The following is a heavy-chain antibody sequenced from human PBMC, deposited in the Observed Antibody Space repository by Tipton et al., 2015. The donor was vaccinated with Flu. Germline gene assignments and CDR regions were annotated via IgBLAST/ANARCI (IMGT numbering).Heavy chain of an antibody. J-gene: IGHJ6*02. D-gene: IGHD4-17*01. CDR2: ISSSGSTI. V-gene: IGHV3-11*01. CDR1: GFTFSDYY. Sequence: QLVQSGGGLVKPGGSLRLSCAAFGFTFSDYYMSWIRQAPGKGLEWVSYISSSGSTIYYADSVKGRFTISRDNAKNSLYLQMNSLRAEDTAVYYCAGSTVRGYYYGMDVWGQGTTVTVSS. CDR3: AGSTVRGYYYGMDV.